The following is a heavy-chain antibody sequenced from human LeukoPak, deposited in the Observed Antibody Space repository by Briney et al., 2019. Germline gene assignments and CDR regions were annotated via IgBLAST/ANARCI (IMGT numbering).Heavy chain of an antibody. J-gene: IGHJ4*02. D-gene: IGHD4-23*01. CDR1: GFTFSSYG. CDR2: IWYDGSNK. CDR3: ARAADYGGTLDY. Sequence: PGRSLRLSCAASGFTFSSYGMHLVRQAPGKGLEWVAVIWYDGSNKYYADSVKGRFTISRDNSKNTLYLQMNSLRAEDTAVYYCARAADYGGTLDYWGQGTLVTVSS. V-gene: IGHV3-33*01.